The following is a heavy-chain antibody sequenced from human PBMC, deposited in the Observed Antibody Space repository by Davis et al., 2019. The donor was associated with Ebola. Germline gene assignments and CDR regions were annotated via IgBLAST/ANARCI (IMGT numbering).Heavy chain of an antibody. J-gene: IGHJ5*02. V-gene: IGHV4-39*07. CDR3: ARDPEAERWFDP. Sequence: MPSETLSLTCTVSGGSISSSSYYWSWIRQPPGKGLEWIGEINHSGSTNYNPSLKSRVTISVDTSKNQFSLKLSSVTAADTAVYYCARDPEAERWFDPWGQGTLVTVSP. CDR1: GGSISSSSYY. CDR2: INHSGST.